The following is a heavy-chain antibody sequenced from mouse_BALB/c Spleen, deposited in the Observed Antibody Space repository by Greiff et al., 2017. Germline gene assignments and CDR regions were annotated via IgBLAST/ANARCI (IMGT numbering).Heavy chain of an antibody. V-gene: IGHV5-6-5*01. CDR2: ISSGGST. CDR1: GFTFSSYA. Sequence: EVQGVESGGGLVKPGGSLKLSCAASGFTFSSYAMSWVRQTPEKRLEWVASISSGGSTYYPDSVKGRFTISRDNARNILYLQMSSLRSEDTAMYYCARVGYYGSRGYFDYWGQGTTLTVSS. CDR3: ARVGYYGSRGYFDY. J-gene: IGHJ2*01. D-gene: IGHD1-1*01.